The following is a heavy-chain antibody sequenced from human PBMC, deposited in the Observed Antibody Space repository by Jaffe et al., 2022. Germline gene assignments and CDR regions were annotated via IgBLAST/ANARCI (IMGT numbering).Heavy chain of an antibody. J-gene: IGHJ6*03. V-gene: IGHV1-69*01. CDR2: IIPIFGTA. CDR1: GGTFSSYA. CDR3: ARETTVTPEGYYYYMDV. D-gene: IGHD4-17*01. Sequence: QVQLVQSGAEVKKPGSSVKVSCKASGGTFSSYAISWVRQAPGQGLEWMGGIIPIFGTANYAQKFQGRVTITADESTSTAYMELSSLRSEDTAVYYCARETTVTPEGYYYYMDVWGKGTTVTVSS.